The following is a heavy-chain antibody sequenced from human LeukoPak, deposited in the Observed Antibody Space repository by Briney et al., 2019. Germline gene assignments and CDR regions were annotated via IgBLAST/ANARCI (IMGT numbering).Heavy chain of an antibody. V-gene: IGHV3-7*01. CDR2: IKQDGSEK. D-gene: IGHD3-10*01. CDR1: GFTFSSYW. CDR3: ARDLGECPSHYYYYMDV. Sequence: GGSLRLSCAASGFTFSSYWMSWVRQAPGKGLEWVVNIKQDGSEKYYVDSVKGRFTISRDNAKNSLYLQKNSLRAEDTAVYYCARDLGECPSHYYYYMDVWGKGTTVTASS. J-gene: IGHJ6*03.